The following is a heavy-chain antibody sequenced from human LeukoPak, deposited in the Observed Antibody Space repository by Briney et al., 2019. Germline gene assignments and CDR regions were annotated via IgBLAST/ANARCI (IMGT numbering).Heavy chain of an antibody. Sequence: ASVKVSCKASGYTFTSYDINWVRQATGQGLEWMGWINPNSGGTNYAQKFQGRVTMTRDTSISTAYMELSRLRSDDTAVYYCARSPDYYYDSSGRNWGQGTLVTVSS. CDR3: ARSPDYYYDSSGRN. V-gene: IGHV1-2*02. CDR1: GYTFTSYD. CDR2: INPNSGGT. J-gene: IGHJ4*02. D-gene: IGHD3-22*01.